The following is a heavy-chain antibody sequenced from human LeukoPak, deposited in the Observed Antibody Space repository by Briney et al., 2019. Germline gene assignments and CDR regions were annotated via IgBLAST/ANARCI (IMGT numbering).Heavy chain of an antibody. V-gene: IGHV3-30*02. Sequence: GGSLRLSCTASGITFSSYGMHWVRQAPGKGLEGVAFIRYDGSYKYYADSVKGRFTISRDNSKNTLYLQMNSLRADDTAVYYCAKDSPVNYDILTGYIDYWGQGTLVTVSS. CDR1: GITFSSYG. D-gene: IGHD3-9*01. CDR2: IRYDGSYK. CDR3: AKDSPVNYDILTGYIDY. J-gene: IGHJ4*02.